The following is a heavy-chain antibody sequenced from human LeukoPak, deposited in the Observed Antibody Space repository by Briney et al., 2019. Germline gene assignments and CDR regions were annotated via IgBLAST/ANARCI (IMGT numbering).Heavy chain of an antibody. Sequence: SETLSLTCTVSGYSITSDYYWGWIRQPPGRGLEWIATIHYRGSTYKNPSLKSRVTISVDTSKNQFSLKLSSVTAADTAVYYYARSVTRYFDWLSPVPPPGAFDIWGQGTMVTVSS. CDR2: IHYRGST. CDR1: GYSITSDYY. CDR3: ARSVTRYFDWLSPVPPPGAFDI. J-gene: IGHJ3*02. V-gene: IGHV4-38-2*02. D-gene: IGHD3-9*01.